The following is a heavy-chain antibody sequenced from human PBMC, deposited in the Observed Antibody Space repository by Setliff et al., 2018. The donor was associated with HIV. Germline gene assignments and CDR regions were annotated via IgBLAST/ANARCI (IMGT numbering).Heavy chain of an antibody. Sequence: PSETLSLTCAVYGGSLSDHYWSWIRQPPGKGLEWIGEINHSGSTNYNPSLRSRVSISVDTSKNQFSLRLSSVTAADTAVYYGARDPSSSGWSEGLYYFDSWGRGTLVTVSS. CDR3: ARDPSSSGWSEGLYYFDS. D-gene: IGHD6-19*01. J-gene: IGHJ4*02. V-gene: IGHV4-34*01. CDR2: INHSGST. CDR1: GGSLSDHY.